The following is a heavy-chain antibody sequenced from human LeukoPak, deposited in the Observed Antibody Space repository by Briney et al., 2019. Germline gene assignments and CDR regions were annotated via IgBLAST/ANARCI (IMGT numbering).Heavy chain of an antibody. J-gene: IGHJ4*02. Sequence: GGSLRLSCAASGFTFNKYAMNWVRQTPGGGLEWGSSISGGGETTYYADSAKGRFTISRDDSQNTLYLQMNSLRAEDTAVYYCARDYADYVGYFFFDYWGQGTLVTVSS. V-gene: IGHV3-23*01. CDR3: ARDYADYVGYFFFDY. CDR1: GFTFNKYA. CDR2: ISGGGETT. D-gene: IGHD4-17*01.